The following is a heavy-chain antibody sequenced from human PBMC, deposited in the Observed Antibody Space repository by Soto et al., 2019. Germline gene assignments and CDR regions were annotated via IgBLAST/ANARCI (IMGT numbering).Heavy chain of an antibody. CDR2: ITWEDDK. V-gene: IGHV2-70*13. CDR1: GFSLSTTGMC. D-gene: IGHD4-17*01. J-gene: IGHJ3*01. Sequence: SGPTLVNPTQTLTLTCTFSGFSLSTTGMCVSWIRQPPGKALEWLALITWEDDKSYNTSLKTRLSISKDTSKNQMVLTMTNMDPVDTATYYCARINGDVITDAFDVWGQGTVVTVSS. CDR3: ARINGDVITDAFDV.